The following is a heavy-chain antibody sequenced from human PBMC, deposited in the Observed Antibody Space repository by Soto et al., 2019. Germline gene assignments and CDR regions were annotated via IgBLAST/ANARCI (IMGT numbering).Heavy chain of an antibody. CDR1: GFTFSSYC. CDR3: ARGSCSSTSWSNWFDP. CDR2: IWYDGINK. V-gene: IGHV3-33*01. J-gene: IGHJ5*02. D-gene: IGHD2-2*01. Sequence: PGGSLRLSGAASGFTFSSYCIHWVRQAPCKGLEWVAVIWYDGINKYYADSVKGRFTISRDNSKNTLYLQMNSLRAEDTAVYYCARGSCSSTSWSNWFDPLGQGTLVTVCS.